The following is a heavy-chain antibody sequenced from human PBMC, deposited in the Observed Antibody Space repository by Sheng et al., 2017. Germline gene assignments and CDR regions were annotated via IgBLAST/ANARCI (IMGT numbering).Heavy chain of an antibody. CDR1: GFTLSSDY. Sequence: ESGGGLIQPGESLRLSCAASGFTLSSDYMTWVRQSPGKGLEWVSRIDGDGSTTTYADSVKGRFTIFRDNAKNTLYLQMNSLRAEDTAVYYCVRSGVPNGFDIWGQGTMVTVSS. CDR3: VRSGVPNGFDI. D-gene: IGHD2-15*01. CDR2: IDGDGSTT. V-gene: IGHV3-74*02. J-gene: IGHJ3*02.